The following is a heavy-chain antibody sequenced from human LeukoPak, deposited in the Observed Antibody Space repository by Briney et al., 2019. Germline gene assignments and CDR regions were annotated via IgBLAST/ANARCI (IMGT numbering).Heavy chain of an antibody. V-gene: IGHV3-23*01. CDR3: AKAHYDFGRGKGSNYFAY. Sequence: GGSLRLSCAASGFTFATYAMSWVRQAPGRGLEWVSTISGSGGSSYYADSVKGRFPISRDNSKNTLYLQMNSLRVEDTAVYYCAKAHYDFGRGKGSNYFAYWGQGTLVTVSS. CDR2: ISGSGGSS. CDR1: GFTFATYA. J-gene: IGHJ4*02. D-gene: IGHD3-3*01.